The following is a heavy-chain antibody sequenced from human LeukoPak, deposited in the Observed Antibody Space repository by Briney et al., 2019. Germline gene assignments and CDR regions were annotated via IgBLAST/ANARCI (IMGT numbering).Heavy chain of an antibody. CDR2: ISYDGSNK. V-gene: IGHV3-30-3*01. J-gene: IGHJ6*02. CDR3: AKAYGIDV. CDR1: GFTFSSYA. Sequence: GGSLRLSCAASGFTFSSYAMHWVRQAPGKGLEWVAVISYDGSNKYYADSVKGRFTISRDNSKNTLYLQMNSLRAEDTAVYYCAKAYGIDVWGQGTTVTVSS.